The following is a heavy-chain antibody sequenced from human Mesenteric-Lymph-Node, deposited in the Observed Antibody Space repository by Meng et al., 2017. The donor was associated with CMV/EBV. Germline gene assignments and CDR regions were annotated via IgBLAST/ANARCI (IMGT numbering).Heavy chain of an antibody. CDR3: ARGRNWNY. CDR2: IKSKTKGGTA. CDR1: GFTFSDYY. V-gene: IGHV3-15*01. D-gene: IGHD1-1*01. J-gene: IGHJ4*02. Sequence: GGSLRLSCAASGFTFSDYYMSWIRQAPGKGLEWVGHIKSKTKGGTADYAAPVKGRFTISRDDVKNTLYLQMNSLRAEDTAVYYCARGRNWNYWGQGTLVTVSS.